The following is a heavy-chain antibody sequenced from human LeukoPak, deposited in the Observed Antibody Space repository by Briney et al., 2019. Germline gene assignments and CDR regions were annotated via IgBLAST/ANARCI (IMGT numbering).Heavy chain of an antibody. Sequence: ASVKVSCKASGYTFTSYYVHWVRXAPGQXLEWMGIINPSGGSTSYTQKFQGRVTMSRDTSTSTVYMELSSLRSEDTAVYYCATETPAGLAWGQGTLVTVSS. D-gene: IGHD2-2*01. J-gene: IGHJ5*02. CDR3: ATETPAGLA. V-gene: IGHV1-46*01. CDR2: INPSGGST. CDR1: GYTFTSYY.